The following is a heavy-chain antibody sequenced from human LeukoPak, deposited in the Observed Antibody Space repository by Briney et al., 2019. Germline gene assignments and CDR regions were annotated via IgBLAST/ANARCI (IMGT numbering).Heavy chain of an antibody. CDR1: GFTFNSYG. J-gene: IGHJ4*02. CDR2: FSGSGGST. D-gene: IGHD6-19*01. V-gene: IGHV3-23*01. Sequence: GGSLRLSCAASGFTFNSYGMSWVRQAPGKGLEWVSAFSGSGGSTYYADSVKGRFTISRDNSKNTLYLQMNSLRAEDTAVYYCAKDRESYSSGWRGPNFDYWGQGTLVTVSS. CDR3: AKDRESYSSGWRGPNFDY.